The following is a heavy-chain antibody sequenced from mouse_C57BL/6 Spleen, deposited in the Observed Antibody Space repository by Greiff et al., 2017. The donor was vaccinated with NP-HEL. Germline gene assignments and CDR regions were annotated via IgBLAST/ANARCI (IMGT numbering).Heavy chain of an antibody. CDR2: INPSTGGT. Sequence: EVQLQQSGPELVKPGASVKISCKASGYSFTGYYMNWVKQSPEKSLEWIGEINPSTGGTTYNQKFKAKATLTVDKSSSTAYMQLKSLTSEDSAVYYCARRDGPMDYWGQGTSVTVSS. J-gene: IGHJ4*01. D-gene: IGHD1-2*01. V-gene: IGHV1-42*01. CDR3: ARRDGPMDY. CDR1: GYSFTGYY.